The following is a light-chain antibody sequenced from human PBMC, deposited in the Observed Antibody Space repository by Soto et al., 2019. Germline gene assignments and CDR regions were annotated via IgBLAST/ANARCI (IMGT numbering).Light chain of an antibody. CDR3: QQASSFPPT. J-gene: IGKJ4*01. V-gene: IGKV1-12*01. CDR1: QGISTW. CDR2: DAA. Sequence: DIQMTQSPSSVSASVGDRVTITCRASQGISTWLAWYQQKPGKAPNPLIYDAANLQSGVPSRFSGSGYGTDFTLTVSSLQAEDFSTYYCQQASSFPPTFGGGNKVDI.